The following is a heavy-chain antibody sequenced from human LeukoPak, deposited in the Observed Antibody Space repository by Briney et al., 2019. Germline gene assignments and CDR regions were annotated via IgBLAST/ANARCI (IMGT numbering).Heavy chain of an antibody. V-gene: IGHV1-8*01. CDR2: MNPNSGNT. Sequence: ASVKVSCKASGYTFTNYDINWVRQAAGQGLEWVGWMNPNSGNTGYAQKFQGRVTMTRDTSISTAYMELSNLRSEDTAVYYCARNIPFVRKTVRSNWFDPWGQGTLVTVSS. D-gene: IGHD2-2*02. CDR3: ARNIPFVRKTVRSNWFDP. CDR1: GYTFTNYD. J-gene: IGHJ5*02.